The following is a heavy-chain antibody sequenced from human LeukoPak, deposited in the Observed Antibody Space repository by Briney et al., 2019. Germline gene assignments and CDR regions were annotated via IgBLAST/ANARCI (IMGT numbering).Heavy chain of an antibody. CDR1: GFIFTNYV. CDR3: ARSIPYGTTWYGRSDY. J-gene: IGHJ4*02. D-gene: IGHD6-13*01. V-gene: IGHV3-23*01. Sequence: GGSLRLSCAASGFIFTNYVMSSVRQAPGKGLEWVSGISRSGSHTYYEDSVKGRFTISRDNSRNTLYLQMNSLRAEDTAMYYCARSIPYGTTWYGRSDYWGQGTLVTVSS. CDR2: ISRSGSHT.